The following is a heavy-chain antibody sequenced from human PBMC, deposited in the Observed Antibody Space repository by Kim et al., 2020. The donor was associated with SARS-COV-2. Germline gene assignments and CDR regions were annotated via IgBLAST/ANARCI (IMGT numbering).Heavy chain of an antibody. Sequence: GGSLRLSCAASAFTVSSNSMGWVRQAPGKGLEWVSVIFRGGNLDYAASVRGRFTISRDRSKNTLYLQMNSLRVDDTAVYYCAGWTSSSWFDYWGQGTRVTFSS. D-gene: IGHD6-6*01. CDR3: AGWTSSSWFDY. V-gene: IGHV3-53*01. CDR1: AFTVSSNS. CDR2: IFRGGNL. J-gene: IGHJ4*02.